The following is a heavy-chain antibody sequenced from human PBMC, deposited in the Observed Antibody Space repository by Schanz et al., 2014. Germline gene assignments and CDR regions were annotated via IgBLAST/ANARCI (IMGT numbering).Heavy chain of an antibody. CDR1: GFTLSSYA. J-gene: IGHJ4*02. D-gene: IGHD1-1*01. Sequence: VQLVESGGGLVQPGGSLRLSCAAYGFTLSSYAMHWVRQAPGKGLEWVAVISYDGSNKYYADSVKGRFTISRDNSKNTLYLQMNSLRADDTAVYFCARAHGNNWYGKGLDYWGQGTQVTVSS. V-gene: IGHV3-30-3*01. CDR3: ARAHGNNWYGKGLDY. CDR2: ISYDGSNK.